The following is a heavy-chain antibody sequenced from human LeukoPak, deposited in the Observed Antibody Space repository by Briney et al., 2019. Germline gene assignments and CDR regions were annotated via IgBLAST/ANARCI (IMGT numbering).Heavy chain of an antibody. CDR1: GGSISSYY. Sequence: PSETLSLTCTVSGGSISSYYWGWIRQPPGKGLEWIGSIYYRGSTNDNPSLKSRVTIPVDTSKNQFSLKLTSVTAADTAVYYCARRGHYYDTSGYYYFDYWGQGTLVTVSS. CDR3: ARRGHYYDTSGYYYFDY. CDR2: IYYRGST. D-gene: IGHD3-22*01. J-gene: IGHJ4*02. V-gene: IGHV4-39*01.